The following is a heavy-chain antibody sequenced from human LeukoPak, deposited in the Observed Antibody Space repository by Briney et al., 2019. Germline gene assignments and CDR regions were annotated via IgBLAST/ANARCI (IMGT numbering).Heavy chain of an antibody. CDR1: GGSIDSYY. D-gene: IGHD6-13*01. V-gene: IGHV4-59*01. Sequence: SETLSLTCSVSGGSIDSYYWNWIRQPPGKGLEWIGCIHYSGYISYNPSLESRVTISADTSKDQFSLKMSSVTAADTALYYCARWQGDSSNWGRTRGYGMDVWGQGITVIISS. CDR2: IHYSGYI. J-gene: IGHJ6*02. CDR3: ARWQGDSSNWGRTRGYGMDV.